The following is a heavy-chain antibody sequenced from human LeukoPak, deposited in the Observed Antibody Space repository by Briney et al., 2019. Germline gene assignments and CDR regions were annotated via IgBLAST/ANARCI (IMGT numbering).Heavy chain of an antibody. CDR2: ISWNSGSI. CDR3: AKDSHHRMRAVAGQSFDY. Sequence: GGSLRLSCAASGFTSDDYAMHWVRQAPGKGLEWVSGISWNSGSIGYADSVKGRFTISRDNAKNSLYLQMNSLRAEDTALYYCAKDSHHRMRAVAGQSFDYWGQGTLVTVSS. D-gene: IGHD6-19*01. J-gene: IGHJ4*02. V-gene: IGHV3-9*02. CDR1: GFTSDDYA.